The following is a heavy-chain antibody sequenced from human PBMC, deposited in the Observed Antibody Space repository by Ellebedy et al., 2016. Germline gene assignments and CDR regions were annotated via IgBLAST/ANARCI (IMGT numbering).Heavy chain of an antibody. Sequence: SETLSLTXAVSGDSISNNYWFHWVRQSPEKGLEWIGAVFIRGTTNYNPSLSSRVTISVDKFNNQVSLSLTSVTAADTAMYYCARDFPGVSAMWYWGQGTLVTVSS. V-gene: IGHV4-4*02. D-gene: IGHD2-21*02. J-gene: IGHJ4*02. CDR2: VFIRGTT. CDR3: ARDFPGVSAMWY. CDR1: GDSISNNYW.